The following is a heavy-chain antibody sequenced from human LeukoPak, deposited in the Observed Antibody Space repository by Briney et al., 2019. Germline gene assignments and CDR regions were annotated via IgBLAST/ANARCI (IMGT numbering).Heavy chain of an antibody. D-gene: IGHD3-10*01. J-gene: IGHJ4*02. Sequence: GGSLRLSCAASGFTFSSYSMNWVRQAPGKGLEWVSSISSSSSYIYYADSVKGRFTISRDNAKNSLYLQMNRLRAEDTAVYYCARGVRLWSHFDYWGQGTLVTVSS. CDR3: ARGVRLWSHFDY. CDR2: ISSSSSYI. V-gene: IGHV3-21*01. CDR1: GFTFSSYS.